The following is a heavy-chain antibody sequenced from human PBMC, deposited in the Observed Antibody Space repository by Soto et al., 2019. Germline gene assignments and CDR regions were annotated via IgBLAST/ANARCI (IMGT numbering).Heavy chain of an antibody. CDR2: IYYSGST. J-gene: IGHJ6*02. CDR1: GGSISSGGYY. Sequence: SETLSLTCTVSGGSISSGGYYWSWIRQHPGKGLEWIGYIYYSGSTYYNPSLKSRVTISVDTSKNQFSLKLSSVTAADTAVYYCARVSLVLRFLEWFGYYCMHVSGQGPTVTVS. D-gene: IGHD3-3*01. CDR3: ARVSLVLRFLEWFGYYCMHV. V-gene: IGHV4-31*03.